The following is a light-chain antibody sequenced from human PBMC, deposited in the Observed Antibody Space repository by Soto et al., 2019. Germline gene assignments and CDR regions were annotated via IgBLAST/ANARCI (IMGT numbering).Light chain of an antibody. V-gene: IGLV2-14*03. CDR1: SSDVGGYNY. CDR2: DVS. Sequence: QSALTQPASVSGCPGQSITISCTGTSSDVGGYNYVSWYQHHPGNAPKLLVYDVSTRPSGVSNRFSGSKSGNTASLTISGLQAEDEADYYCSSYTRSSTRVFGTGTKVTVL. J-gene: IGLJ1*01. CDR3: SSYTRSSTRV.